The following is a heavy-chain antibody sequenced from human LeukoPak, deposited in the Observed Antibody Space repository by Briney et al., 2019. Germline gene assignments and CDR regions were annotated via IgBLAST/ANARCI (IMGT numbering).Heavy chain of an antibody. V-gene: IGHV4-59*12. Sequence: SETLSLTCTVSGGSIRSYYWSWIRQPPGKGLEWIGYIYYSGSTNYNPSLKSRVTISVDTSKSQFSLKLSSVTAADTAVYYCARDPIVGATGGYWGQGTLVTVSS. J-gene: IGHJ4*02. CDR2: IYYSGST. CDR3: ARDPIVGATGGY. CDR1: GGSIRSYY. D-gene: IGHD1-26*01.